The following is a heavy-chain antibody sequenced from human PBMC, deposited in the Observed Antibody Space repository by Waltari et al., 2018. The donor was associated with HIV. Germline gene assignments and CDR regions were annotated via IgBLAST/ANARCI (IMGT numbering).Heavy chain of an antibody. CDR1: NASFDTYY. D-gene: IGHD1-1*01. CDR2: GNYDGRP. V-gene: IGHV4-34*01. J-gene: IGHJ6*02. Sequence: QVHLEQWGAGLVKPSEPLSVTRAVYNASFDTYYWTWVRQAPGKGLELIGEGNYDGRPCYNPSLQSRASAFLDPSKRQFSLRLTSATAADTAVYFCVRGPNWQLGGLDVWGRGTTVIVSS. CDR3: VRGPNWQLGGLDV.